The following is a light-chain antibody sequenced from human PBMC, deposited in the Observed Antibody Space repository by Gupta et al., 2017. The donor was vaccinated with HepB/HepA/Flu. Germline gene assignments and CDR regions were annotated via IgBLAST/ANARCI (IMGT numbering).Light chain of an antibody. CDR3: ATWDDSLNGVV. Sequence: QSSLTQPPSASGTPGQRVTIACSGSSSNVGSQTVNWYKRVPGTAPKLLIYSNSQRPSGVTDRFSGSKSGPSASLTISGLQSEDEADYYCATWDDSLNGVVFGGGTKVTVL. CDR1: SSNVGSQT. CDR2: SNS. J-gene: IGLJ2*01. V-gene: IGLV1-44*01.